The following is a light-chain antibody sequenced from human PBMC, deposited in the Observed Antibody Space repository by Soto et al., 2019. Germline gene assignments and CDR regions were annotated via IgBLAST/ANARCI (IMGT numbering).Light chain of an antibody. Sequence: DIQMTQSPSSLSASVGDRVTITCRASQSISSYLNWYQQKPGKAPKLLIYAASSLQSGVPSRFSGSVSGTDFTITISSLQPEDFATYYCQQSYSTPSTFGQGTKLEIK. J-gene: IGKJ2*02. CDR1: QSISSY. V-gene: IGKV1-39*01. CDR3: QQSYSTPST. CDR2: AAS.